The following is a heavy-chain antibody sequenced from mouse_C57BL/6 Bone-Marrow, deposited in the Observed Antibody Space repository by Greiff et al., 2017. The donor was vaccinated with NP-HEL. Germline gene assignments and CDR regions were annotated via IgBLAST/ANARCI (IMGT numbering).Heavy chain of an antibody. CDR3: AKHHYYGSIYAMDY. CDR2: IWGGGST. CDR1: GFSLTSYG. J-gene: IGHJ4*01. Sequence: VQRVESGPGLVAPSQSLSITCTVSGFSLTSYGVDWVRQPPGKGLEWLGVIWGGGSTNYYSALLSRLGISKDNPKSQVVLKINSRQTDDTAMYYCAKHHYYGSIYAMDYWGQGTSVTVSS. V-gene: IGHV2-9*01. D-gene: IGHD1-1*01.